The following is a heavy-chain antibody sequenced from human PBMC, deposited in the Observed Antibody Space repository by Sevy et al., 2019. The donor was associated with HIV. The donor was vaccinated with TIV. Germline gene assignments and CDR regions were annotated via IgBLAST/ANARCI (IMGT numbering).Heavy chain of an antibody. J-gene: IGHJ5*02. CDR1: GFTFSSYA. V-gene: IGHV3-23*01. CDR2: ISGSGGST. D-gene: IGHD2-2*01. Sequence: GGSLRLSCAASGFTFSSYAMSWVRQAPGKGLEWVSAISGSGGSTYYVDSVKGRFTISRDNSKNTLYLQMNSLRAEDTAVYYCAKDPEKYQLHLNWFDPWGQGTLVTVSS. CDR3: AKDPEKYQLHLNWFDP.